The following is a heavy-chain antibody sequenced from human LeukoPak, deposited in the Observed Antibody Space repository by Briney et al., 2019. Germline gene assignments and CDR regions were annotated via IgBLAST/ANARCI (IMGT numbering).Heavy chain of an antibody. V-gene: IGHV4-39*01. CDR1: GGSISSSSYY. Sequence: SETLSLTCTVPGGSISSSSYYWGWIRQPPGKGLEWIGSIYYSGSTYYNPSLKSRVTISVDTSKNQFSLKLSSVTAADTAVYYCARETYCYDSSGYYYVFDYWGQGTLVTVSS. J-gene: IGHJ4*02. CDR3: ARETYCYDSSGYYYVFDY. CDR2: IYYSGST. D-gene: IGHD3-22*01.